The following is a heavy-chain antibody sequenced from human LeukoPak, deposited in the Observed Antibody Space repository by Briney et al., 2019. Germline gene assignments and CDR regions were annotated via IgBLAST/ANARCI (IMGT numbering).Heavy chain of an antibody. CDR3: ARVLFDTYDSSGYYYNY. Sequence: GGSLRLSCAASGFTFSTYGIHWVRQAPGKGLEWVSYISSSSSTIYYADSVKGRFTISRDNAKNSLYLQMNSLRAEDTAVYYCARVLFDTYDSSGYYYNYWGQGTLVTVSS. CDR2: ISSSSSTI. V-gene: IGHV3-48*01. D-gene: IGHD3-22*01. CDR1: GFTFSTYG. J-gene: IGHJ4*02.